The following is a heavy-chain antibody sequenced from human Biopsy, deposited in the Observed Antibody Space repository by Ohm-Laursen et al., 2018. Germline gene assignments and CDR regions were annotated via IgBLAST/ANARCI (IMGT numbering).Heavy chain of an antibody. CDR1: GGSIKSYY. CDR2: IYYTGHT. CDR3: ARLTGDPSY. V-gene: IGHV4-59*01. D-gene: IGHD7-27*01. J-gene: IGHJ4*02. Sequence: TLSLTCTVSGGSIKSYYWNWIRQSPGKGLEWIGFIYYTGHTNYNPSLESRATISVDTSKNQFSLKVISVTAADTAVYYCARLTGDPSYWGQGILVTVSS.